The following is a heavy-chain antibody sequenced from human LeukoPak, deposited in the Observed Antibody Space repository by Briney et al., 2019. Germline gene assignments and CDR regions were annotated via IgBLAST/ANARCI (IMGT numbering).Heavy chain of an antibody. D-gene: IGHD3-10*01. J-gene: IGHJ4*02. CDR2: TSSDGSRI. CDR1: GFPFSRYG. CDR3: AKKPAGGFDAPLDS. V-gene: IGHV3-30*18. Sequence: GGSLRLSCAASGFPFSRYGVQWVRQAPGKGLECVAVTSSDGSRIYYADSVKGRFTISRDNSRNTLYLQMNSLRAEDTALYYCAKKPAGGFDAPLDSWGQGTLVTVSS.